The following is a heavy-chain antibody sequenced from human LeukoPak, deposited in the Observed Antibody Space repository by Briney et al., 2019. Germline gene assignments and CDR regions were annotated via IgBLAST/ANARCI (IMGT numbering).Heavy chain of an antibody. J-gene: IGHJ4*02. Sequence: SETLSLTCAVYGGSFSGYYWSWIRQPPGKGLEWIGEINHSGSTNYNPSLKSRVTISVDTSKNQFSLKLSSVTAADTAVYYCARGLYYYGSGSYYNNWGQGTLVTVSS. CDR2: INHSGST. CDR1: GGSFSGYY. V-gene: IGHV4-34*01. D-gene: IGHD3-10*01. CDR3: ARGLYYYGSGSYYNN.